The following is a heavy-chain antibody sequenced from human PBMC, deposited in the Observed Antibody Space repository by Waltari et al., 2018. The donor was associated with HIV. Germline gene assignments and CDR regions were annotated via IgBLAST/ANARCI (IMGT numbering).Heavy chain of an antibody. CDR3: AKVSCSSARCFGGGACDI. Sequence: EVQLVESGGGLVQPGRSLRLSCAASGFTFDDYALHWVRQTPGKGLEWVPGITGNCNILGYADSVKGRFTSSRDNAKNSLYLQRNSLRAEDTAFDYCAKVSCSSARCFGGGACDIWGQGKMVTVSS. D-gene: IGHD2-2*01. V-gene: IGHV3-9*01. CDR2: ITGNCNIL. J-gene: IGHJ3*02. CDR1: GFTFDDYA.